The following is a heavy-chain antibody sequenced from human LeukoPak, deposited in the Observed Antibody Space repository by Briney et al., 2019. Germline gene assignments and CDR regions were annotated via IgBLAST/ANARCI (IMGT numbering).Heavy chain of an antibody. CDR3: ARGTITTVTDS. V-gene: IGHV4-4*02. CDR2: IYLRGNT. D-gene: IGHD4-17*01. J-gene: IGHJ4*02. Sequence: SETLSHTCAISGGSISSSNWWTWVRQPPGKGLEWVGEIYLRGNTNYDPSLESRVTISVDESKTQLSLRLESVTAADTAVYYCARGTITTVTDSWGPGTLVIVSS. CDR1: GGSISSSNW.